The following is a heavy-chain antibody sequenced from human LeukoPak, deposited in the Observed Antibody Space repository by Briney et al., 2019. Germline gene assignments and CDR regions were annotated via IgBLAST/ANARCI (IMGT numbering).Heavy chain of an antibody. D-gene: IGHD1-26*01. CDR3: AREGSIVGATPYFQH. CDR2: IYYSGST. J-gene: IGHJ1*01. V-gene: IGHV4-59*01. Sequence: PSETLSLTCTVSGGSISSYYWGWIRQPPGKGLEWIGYIYYSGSTNYNPSLKSRVTISVDTSKNQFSLKLSSVTAADTAVYYCAREGSIVGATPYFQHWGQGTLITVSS. CDR1: GGSISSYY.